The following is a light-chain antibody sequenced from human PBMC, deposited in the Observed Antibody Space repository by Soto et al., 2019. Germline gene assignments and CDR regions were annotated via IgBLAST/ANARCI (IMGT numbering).Light chain of an antibody. J-gene: IGLJ2*01. V-gene: IGLV2-14*01. CDR1: SSDVGGYNY. CDR3: SSSTSSTDVV. Sequence: QSALTQPASVSGSPGQSITISCTGTSSDVGGYNYVSWYQQHPGKAPKLMIYDVSNRPSGVSNRFSGSKSGNTASLTISGLQAEDEADYYCSSSTSSTDVVFGGGTKLTVL. CDR2: DVS.